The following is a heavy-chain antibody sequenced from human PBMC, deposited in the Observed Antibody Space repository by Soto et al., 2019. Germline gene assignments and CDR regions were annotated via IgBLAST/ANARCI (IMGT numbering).Heavy chain of an antibody. CDR3: ATAAETTPGLFDY. CDR1: RASTSNYF. J-gene: IGHJ4*02. V-gene: IGHV4-4*07. Sequence: SETLSLTCSVSRASTSNYFWNWIRQPAGKGLQWIGRVFGSGGTHYNPSLQSRVSISMDTSNNTFSLKLTPVTAADTATYFCATAAETTPGLFDYWGQGTLVTVSS. CDR2: VFGSGGT. D-gene: IGHD1-1*01.